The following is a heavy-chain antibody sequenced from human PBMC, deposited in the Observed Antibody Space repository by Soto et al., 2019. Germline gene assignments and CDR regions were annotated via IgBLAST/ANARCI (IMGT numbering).Heavy chain of an antibody. Sequence: TLSLTCAVYGGSFSGYYWSWIRQPPGKGLEWIGEINHSGSTNYNPSLKSRVTISVDTSKNQFSLKLSSVTAADTAVYYCARGGRTTIFGVVIYYYGMDVWGQGTTVTVSS. J-gene: IGHJ6*02. CDR3: ARGGRTTIFGVVIYYYGMDV. CDR1: GGSFSGYY. V-gene: IGHV4-34*01. D-gene: IGHD3-3*01. CDR2: INHSGST.